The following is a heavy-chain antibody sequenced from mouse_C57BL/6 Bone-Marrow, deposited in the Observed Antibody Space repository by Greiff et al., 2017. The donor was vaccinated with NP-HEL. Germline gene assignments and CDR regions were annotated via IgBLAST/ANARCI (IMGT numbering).Heavy chain of an antibody. CDR1: GYTFTDYN. CDR2: INPNNGGT. CDR3: VTLITTVADY. Sequence: EVQLQQSGPELVKPGASVKMSCKASGYTFTDYNMHWVKQSHGKSLEWIGYINPNNGGTSYNQKFKGKATLTVNKSSSTAYMELRSLTSEDSAVYYCVTLITTVADYWGQGTTLTVSS. V-gene: IGHV1-22*01. J-gene: IGHJ2*01. D-gene: IGHD1-1*01.